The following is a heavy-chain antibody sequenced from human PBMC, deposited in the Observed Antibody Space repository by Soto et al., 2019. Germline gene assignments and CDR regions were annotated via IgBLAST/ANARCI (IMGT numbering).Heavy chain of an antibody. D-gene: IGHD3-22*01. CDR2: IIPIFGTA. V-gene: IGHV1-69*13. Sequence: EASVKVSCKASGGTFSSYAISWVRQAPGQGLEWMGGIIPIFGTANYAQKFQGRVTITADESTSTAYMELSSPRSEDTAVYYCARSDYYDSSGYYSNWFDPWGQGTLVTVSS. J-gene: IGHJ5*02. CDR3: ARSDYYDSSGYYSNWFDP. CDR1: GGTFSSYA.